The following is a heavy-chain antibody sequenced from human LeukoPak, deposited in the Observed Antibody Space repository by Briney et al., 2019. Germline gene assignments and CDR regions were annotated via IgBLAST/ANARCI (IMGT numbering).Heavy chain of an antibody. V-gene: IGHV3-30-3*01. Sequence: GGSLRLSCAASGFTFSSYAMHWVRQAPGMGLEWVAVISYDGSNKYYADSVKGRFTISRDNSKNTLYLQMNSLRAEDTAVYYCARDAEGYNFDYWGQGTLFTVSS. J-gene: IGHJ4*02. CDR1: GFTFSSYA. CDR3: ARDAEGYNFDY. D-gene: IGHD5-24*01. CDR2: ISYDGSNK.